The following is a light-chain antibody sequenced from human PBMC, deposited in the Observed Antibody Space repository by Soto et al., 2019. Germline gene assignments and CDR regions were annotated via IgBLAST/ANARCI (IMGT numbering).Light chain of an antibody. J-gene: IGLJ2*01. Sequence: QSVLTQSSSASASLGSSVKLTCTLSSGHSSNIIAWHQQQPGKAPRYLMKLEGGGTYNKGSGVPDRXSGSSSGAXXXLTISDLQSEDEADYYCETWDSNSRVFGGGTKLTVL. V-gene: IGLV4-60*03. CDR3: ETWDSNSRV. CDR1: SGHSSNI. CDR2: LEGGGTY.